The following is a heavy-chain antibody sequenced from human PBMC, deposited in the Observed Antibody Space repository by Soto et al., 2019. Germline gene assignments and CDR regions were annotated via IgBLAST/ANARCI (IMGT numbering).Heavy chain of an antibody. D-gene: IGHD4-17*01. CDR1: GFSLSTSGVG. Sequence: QITLKESGPTLVKPTQTLTLTCTLSGFSLSTSGVGVGWIRQSPGKALEWLAVIYWDDVKHYSPSLERRLTITQDTSESEVVLTMTNMDPVDTATYYCAHKGSGDYVLDYWGQGILVTVSS. CDR2: IYWDDVK. J-gene: IGHJ4*02. CDR3: AHKGSGDYVLDY. V-gene: IGHV2-5*02.